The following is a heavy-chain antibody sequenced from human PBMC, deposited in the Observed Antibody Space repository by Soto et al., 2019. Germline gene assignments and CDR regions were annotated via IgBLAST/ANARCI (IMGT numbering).Heavy chain of an antibody. CDR1: GDSVSSNSAA. Sequence: PSQTLSLTCAISGDSVSSNSAAWNWIRQSPSRGLEWLGRTYYRSKWYNDYAVSVKSRITINPDTSKNQFSLQLNSVTPEDTAVYYCARVEKYQMKPYYYYGMDVWGQGTTVTVSS. V-gene: IGHV6-1*01. CDR3: ARVEKYQMKPYYYYGMDV. D-gene: IGHD2-2*01. CDR2: TYYRSKWYN. J-gene: IGHJ6*02.